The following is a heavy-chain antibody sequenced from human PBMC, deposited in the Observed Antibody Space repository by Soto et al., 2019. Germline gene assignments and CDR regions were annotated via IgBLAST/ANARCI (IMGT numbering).Heavy chain of an antibody. CDR1: GFTFSSHG. D-gene: IGHD3-9*01. Sequence: GGSLRLSCAASGFTFSSHGMHWVRQAPGKGLEWVAVIWYDGSNKYYADSVKGRFTISRDNSKNTLYLQMNSLRAEDTAVYYCARFTENGFLTGHDYWGQGTLVTVSS. CDR3: ARFTENGFLTGHDY. V-gene: IGHV3-33*01. J-gene: IGHJ4*02. CDR2: IWYDGSNK.